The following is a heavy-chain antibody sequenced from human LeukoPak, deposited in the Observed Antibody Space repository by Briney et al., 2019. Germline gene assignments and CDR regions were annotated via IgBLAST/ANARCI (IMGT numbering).Heavy chain of an antibody. Sequence: ASVKVSCKASGYTFTGYYTHWVRQAPGQGLEWVGWINPNSGGTNYAQKFQGRVTMTRDTSISTVYMELSRLGSDDTAVYYCARDPGYYYGMDVWGQGTTVTVSS. V-gene: IGHV1-2*02. CDR2: INPNSGGT. J-gene: IGHJ6*02. CDR3: ARDPGYYYGMDV. CDR1: GYTFTGYY.